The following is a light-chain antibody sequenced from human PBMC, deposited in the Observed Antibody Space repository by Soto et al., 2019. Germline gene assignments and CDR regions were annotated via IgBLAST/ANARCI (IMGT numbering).Light chain of an antibody. V-gene: IGLV2-14*01. J-gene: IGLJ1*01. CDR3: SSYRSSTIPYV. CDR2: EVS. Sequence: QSVLTQPASVSGSPGQSITFSCTGTSSDIGAYNYVSWYQQHPGKAPKLMIYEVSNRPSGVSNRFSGSKSGNTASLTISGLQAEDEADYCCSSYRSSTIPYVFGSGTKLTVL. CDR1: SSDIGAYNY.